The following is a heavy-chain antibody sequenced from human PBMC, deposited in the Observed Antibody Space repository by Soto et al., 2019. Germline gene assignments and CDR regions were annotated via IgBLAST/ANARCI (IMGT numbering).Heavy chain of an antibody. CDR1: GYTFTGSY. V-gene: IGHV1-2*02. D-gene: IGHD3-3*01. J-gene: IGHJ5*02. CDR2: INPNSGST. CDR3: ARVDGVVGIWLDP. Sequence: ASVKVSCKASGYTFTGSYIHWVRQAPGQGLEWMGWINPNSGSTTYAQKFQGRVTMTRDTSISTAYMELSSLKSDDTAVFYCARVDGVVGIWLDPWGHGTLGT.